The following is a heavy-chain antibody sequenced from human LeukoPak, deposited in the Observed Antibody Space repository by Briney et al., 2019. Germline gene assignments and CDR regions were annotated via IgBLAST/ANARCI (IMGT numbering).Heavy chain of an antibody. CDR3: AREEGDYGGNSDYYYYGMDV. V-gene: IGHV3-66*01. CDR1: GFTVSSNY. D-gene: IGHD4-23*01. CDR2: IYSGGST. Sequence: PGGSLRLSCAASGFTVSSNYMSWVCQAPGKGLEWVSVIYSGGSTYYADSVKGRFTISRDNSKNTLYLQMNSLRAEDTAVYYCAREEGDYGGNSDYYYYGMDVWGQGTTVTVSS. J-gene: IGHJ6*02.